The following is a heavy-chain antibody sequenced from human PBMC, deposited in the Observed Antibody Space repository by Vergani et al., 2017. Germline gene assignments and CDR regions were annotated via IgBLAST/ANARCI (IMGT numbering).Heavy chain of an antibody. V-gene: IGHV3-74*01. CDR1: GFTFSSYW. CDR3: AKELYSSSWYEGYNWFDP. D-gene: IGHD6-13*01. Sequence: EVQLVESGGGLVQPGGSLRLSCAASGFTFSSYWMHWVRQAPGKGLVWVSRINSDGSSTSYADSVKGRFTISRDNSKNSLYLQMNSLRTEDTALYYCAKELYSSSWYEGYNWFDPWGQGTLVTVSS. J-gene: IGHJ5*02. CDR2: INSDGSST.